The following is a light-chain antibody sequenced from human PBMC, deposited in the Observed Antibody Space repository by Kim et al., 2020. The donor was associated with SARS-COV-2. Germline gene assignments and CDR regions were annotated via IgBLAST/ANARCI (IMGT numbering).Light chain of an antibody. CDR1: QSLDGW. CDR3: QQYYSYSGT. Sequence: SVGDRVTITCRARQSLDGWVAWYQQKPRTAPKLLIHKASILQTGVPSRFSGSGSGTEFTLTITSLQPDDFATYYCQQYYSYSGTFGQGTKLEI. V-gene: IGKV1-5*03. J-gene: IGKJ2*01. CDR2: KAS.